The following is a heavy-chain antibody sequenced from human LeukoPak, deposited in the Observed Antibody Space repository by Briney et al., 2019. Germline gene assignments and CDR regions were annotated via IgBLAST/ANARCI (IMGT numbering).Heavy chain of an antibody. CDR2: ISNDGSDK. D-gene: IGHD1-26*01. CDR3: ARDGEGSYYYFDY. Sequence: GGSLRLSCAASGFTFSSYGMHWVRQAPGKGLEWVAVISNDGSDKYYAESVKGRFTISRDNSKNTLYLQMNSLRAEDTAVYYCARDGEGSYYYFDYWGQGTLVTVSS. J-gene: IGHJ4*02. V-gene: IGHV3-30*03. CDR1: GFTFSSYG.